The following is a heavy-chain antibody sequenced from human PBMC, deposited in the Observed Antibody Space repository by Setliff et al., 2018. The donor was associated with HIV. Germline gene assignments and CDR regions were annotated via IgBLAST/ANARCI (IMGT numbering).Heavy chain of an antibody. D-gene: IGHD6-19*01. CDR1: SGSFSGYY. Sequence: SETLSLTCAVYSGSFSGYYWSWFRQPPGKGLEWIGEINHSGSTNYNPSLKSRVTISIDTSKNQFSVKLNFVTAADTAVYYCAREQWLVTRGYFDSWGQGIMVTVSS. V-gene: IGHV4-34*01. CDR2: INHSGST. CDR3: AREQWLVTRGYFDS. J-gene: IGHJ4*02.